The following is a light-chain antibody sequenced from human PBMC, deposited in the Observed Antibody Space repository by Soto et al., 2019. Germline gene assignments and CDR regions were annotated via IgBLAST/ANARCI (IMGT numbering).Light chain of an antibody. CDR1: SSDIGGYNY. CDR2: NVN. Sequence: QSALTQPASVSGPPGQSITISCTGTSSDIGGYNYVSWYQQRPGKAPRLIIYNVNDRPSGVSDRFSGSKSGNTASLTISGLQTEDEADYFCNSYTTSATQVLFGGGTKLTVL. CDR3: NSYTTSATQVL. J-gene: IGLJ2*01. V-gene: IGLV2-14*03.